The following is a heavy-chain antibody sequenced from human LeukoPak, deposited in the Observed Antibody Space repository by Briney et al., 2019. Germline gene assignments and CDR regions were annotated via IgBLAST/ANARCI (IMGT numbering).Heavy chain of an antibody. D-gene: IGHD6-13*01. V-gene: IGHV3-11*06. CDR3: ARDYVAAAAYYYYGMDV. CDR2: ISSSSSYT. J-gene: IGHJ6*02. Sequence: PGGSLRLSCAASGFTFSDYYMSWIRQAPGKGLEWISYISSSSSYTNYADSVKGRFTISRDNSKNTLYLQMNSLRAEDTAVYYCARDYVAAAAYYYYGMDVWGQGTTVTVSS. CDR1: GFTFSDYY.